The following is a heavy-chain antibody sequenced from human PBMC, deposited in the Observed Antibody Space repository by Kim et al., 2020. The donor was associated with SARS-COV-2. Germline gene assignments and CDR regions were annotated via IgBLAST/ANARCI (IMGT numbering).Heavy chain of an antibody. V-gene: IGHV3-48*02. J-gene: IGHJ4*02. Sequence: NAASVKSRFTISRDNAKKSRYLQMNSLGDEDTAVYYCAREGWALLPPDYWGQGTLVTVSS. CDR3: AREGWALLPPDY. D-gene: IGHD1-26*01.